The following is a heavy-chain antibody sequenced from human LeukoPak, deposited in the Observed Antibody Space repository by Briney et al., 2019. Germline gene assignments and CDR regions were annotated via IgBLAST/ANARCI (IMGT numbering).Heavy chain of an antibody. Sequence: GGSLRLSCAASGFTFDDYAMHWVRQAPGKGLEWVSGISWNSGSIGYADSVKGRFTISRDNAKNSLYLQMNSLRAEDTALYYCAKDTVPYYYGSGSYGNWFDPWGQGTLVTVSS. V-gene: IGHV3-9*01. D-gene: IGHD3-10*01. CDR2: ISWNSGSI. CDR1: GFTFDDYA. J-gene: IGHJ5*02. CDR3: AKDTVPYYYGSGSYGNWFDP.